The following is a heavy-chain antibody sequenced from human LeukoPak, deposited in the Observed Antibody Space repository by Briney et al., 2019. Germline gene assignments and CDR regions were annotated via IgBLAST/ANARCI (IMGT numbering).Heavy chain of an antibody. J-gene: IGHJ4*02. V-gene: IGHV3-23*01. Sequence: PGGSLRLSCAASGFTFSSYAMSWVRQAPGKGLEWVSAIRGRGDSTYYADSVKGRFTISRDNSKNTLYLQMNSLRAEDTAVYYCAKDQGGYSGYEFDYWGQGALVTVSS. D-gene: IGHD5-12*01. CDR2: IRGRGDST. CDR1: GFTFSSYA. CDR3: AKDQGGYSGYEFDY.